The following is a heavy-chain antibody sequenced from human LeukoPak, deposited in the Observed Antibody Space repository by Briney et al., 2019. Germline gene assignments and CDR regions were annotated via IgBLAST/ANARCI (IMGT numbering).Heavy chain of an antibody. CDR3: VRFGRRGSYVMDV. J-gene: IGHJ6*02. CDR1: GYSFPSYW. Sequence: GESLKISCKRSGYSFPSYWIGWVRQLPGKGLEWTGIIYPGDSDTIYSPSLKGQVTISADKSISPAYLQWNSLKPSATPMYYCVRFGRRGSYVMDVWGQGTTVTVSS. CDR2: IYPGDSDT. D-gene: IGHD3-10*01. V-gene: IGHV5-51*01.